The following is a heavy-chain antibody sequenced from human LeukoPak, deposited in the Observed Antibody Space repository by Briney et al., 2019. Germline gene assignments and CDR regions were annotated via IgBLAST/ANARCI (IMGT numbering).Heavy chain of an antibody. Sequence: ASVKVSRKVSGYTLTELSMHWVRQAPGKGLEWMGGFDPEDGETIYAQKFQGRVTMTEDTSTDTAYMELSSLRSEDTAVYYCAISSIMKGDAFDIWGQGTMVTVSS. CDR2: FDPEDGET. V-gene: IGHV1-24*01. D-gene: IGHD3-16*01. CDR1: GYTLTELS. CDR3: AISSIMKGDAFDI. J-gene: IGHJ3*02.